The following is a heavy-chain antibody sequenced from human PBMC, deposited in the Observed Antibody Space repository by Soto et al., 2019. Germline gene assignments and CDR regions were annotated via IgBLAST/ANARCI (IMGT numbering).Heavy chain of an antibody. V-gene: IGHV1-46*03. J-gene: IGHJ5*02. Sequence: GASVKVSCKASGYTFTSYYMHWVRQAPGQGLEWMGIINPSGGSTSYAQKFQGRVTMTRDTSTSTVYMKLSSLRSEDTAVYYCARVYPSDTRYGYVGNNWFDPWGQGTLVTVSS. CDR2: INPSGGST. CDR3: ARVYPSDTRYGYVGNNWFDP. CDR1: GYTFTSYY. D-gene: IGHD5-18*01.